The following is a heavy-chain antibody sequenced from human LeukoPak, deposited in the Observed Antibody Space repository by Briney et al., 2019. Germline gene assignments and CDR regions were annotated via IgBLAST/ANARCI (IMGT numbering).Heavy chain of an antibody. J-gene: IGHJ3*01. D-gene: IGHD3-16*01. CDR3: AKHMELGAMAHRDDFDF. CDR2: IRYDGKDK. CDR1: GFTFTSYG. Sequence: PGGSLRLSCAASGFTFTSYGMHWVRQAPGKGLEWVTFIRYDGKDKYYADSVKGRFTIFRDNSKNTLYLQMNSLRPEDTAGYYCAKHMELGAMAHRDDFDFWGQGTMVTVFS. V-gene: IGHV3-30*02.